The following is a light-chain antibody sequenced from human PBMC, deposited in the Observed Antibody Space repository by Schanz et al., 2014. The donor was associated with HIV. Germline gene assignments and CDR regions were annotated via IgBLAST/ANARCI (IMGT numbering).Light chain of an antibody. V-gene: IGLV2-14*03. Sequence: QSALTQPASGSGSPGQAITISCTGTSSGIGTFNYPSRYQTHPGKAPKLIIYDVSNPPSGVSNRFSGSKSGNTASLTISGLQAEDEAGYYCSSYTSTSTRVFGGGTKLTVL. CDR1: SSGIGTFNY. CDR3: SSYTSTSTRV. CDR2: DVS. J-gene: IGLJ3*02.